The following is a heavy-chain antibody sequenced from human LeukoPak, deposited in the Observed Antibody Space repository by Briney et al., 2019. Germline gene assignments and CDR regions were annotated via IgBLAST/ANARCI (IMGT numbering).Heavy chain of an antibody. V-gene: IGHV1-24*01. CDR3: ATATRKKTVTTDWFDP. CDR1: GYTLTELS. CDR2: FDPEDGET. D-gene: IGHD4-17*01. Sequence: GASVKVSCKVSGYTLTELSMHWVRQAPGKGLEGMGGFDPEDGETIYAQKFQGRVTMTEDTSTDTAYMELSSLRSEDTAVYYCATATRKKTVTTDWFDPWGQGTLVTVSS. J-gene: IGHJ5*02.